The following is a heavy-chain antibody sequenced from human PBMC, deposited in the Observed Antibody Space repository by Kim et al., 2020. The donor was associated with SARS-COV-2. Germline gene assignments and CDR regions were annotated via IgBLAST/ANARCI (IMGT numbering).Heavy chain of an antibody. J-gene: IGHJ4*02. V-gene: IGHV1-2*06. CDR2: INPNTGGT. Sequence: ASVKVSCRASGYSFIAYYMHWVRQAPGQGLEWLGRINPNTGGTIYAQKFQGTVTMNSDTSISTVYMELSRVKFDDTAMYYCARDDSGYFGYWGQGTRVTVSS. D-gene: IGHD3-22*01. CDR3: ARDDSGYFGY. CDR1: GYSFIAYY.